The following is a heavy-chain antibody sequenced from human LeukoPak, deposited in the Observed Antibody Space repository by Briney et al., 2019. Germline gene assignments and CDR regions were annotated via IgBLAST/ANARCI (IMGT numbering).Heavy chain of an antibody. V-gene: IGHV3-7*01. J-gene: IGHJ5*02. CDR3: ARDRSFDP. CDR2: IKQDGSEK. CDR1: GFTFSSYA. Sequence: GGSLRLSCAASGFTFSSYAMSWVRQAPGKGLEWVANIKQDGSEKYYVDSVKGRFTISRDNAKNSLYLQMNSLRAEDTAVYYCARDRSFDPWGQGTLVTVSS.